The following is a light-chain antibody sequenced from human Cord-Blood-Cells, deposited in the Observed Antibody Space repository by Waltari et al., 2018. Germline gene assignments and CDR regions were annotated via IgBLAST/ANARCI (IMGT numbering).Light chain of an antibody. J-gene: IGLJ3*02. CDR3: QSYDSSNYWV. CDR1: SGSIASNY. CDR2: EDK. Sequence: NFMLTQPHSVSQSPGKTVTISCTGSSGSIASNYVQWYQKRPGSAPTTVIYEDKQRPSGVPDRFSGSIDSSSNSASLTISGLKTEDEADYYCQSYDSSNYWVFGGGTKLTVL. V-gene: IGLV6-57*02.